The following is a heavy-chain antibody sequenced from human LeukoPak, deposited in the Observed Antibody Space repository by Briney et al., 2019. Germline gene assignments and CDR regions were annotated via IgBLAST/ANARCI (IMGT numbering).Heavy chain of an antibody. J-gene: IGHJ4*02. D-gene: IGHD5-12*01. CDR3: AKDFAPLVATFLGNYFDY. CDR2: ISSSSSYI. V-gene: IGHV3-21*04. Sequence: ETLSLTCTVSGGSISSSSYYWGWIRQPPGKGLEWVSSISSSSSYIYYADSVKGRFTISRDNAKNSLYLQMNSLRAEDTAVYYCAKDFAPLVATFLGNYFDYWGQGTLVTVSS. CDR1: GGSISSSS.